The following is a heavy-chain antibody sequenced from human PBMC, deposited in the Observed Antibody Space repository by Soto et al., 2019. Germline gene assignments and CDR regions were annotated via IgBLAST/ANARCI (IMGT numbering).Heavy chain of an antibody. J-gene: IGHJ3*02. CDR3: ARGEYSSSWYAFDI. D-gene: IGHD6-13*01. CDR2: INGGNGDT. CDR1: GYTFTSYA. Sequence: VKVSCKASGYTFTSYAMNWVRQAPGQRLEWMGWINGGNGDTKYSQRFQDRVTITRDTSANTVYMELSSLTSEDTAIYYCARGEYSSSWYAFDIWGQGTMVTVSS. V-gene: IGHV1-3*01.